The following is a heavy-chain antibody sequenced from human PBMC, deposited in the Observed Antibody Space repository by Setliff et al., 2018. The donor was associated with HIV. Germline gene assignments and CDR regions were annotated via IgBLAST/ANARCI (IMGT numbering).Heavy chain of an antibody. CDR2: IIPLLGTP. CDR3: ARDRSGIAVAAPDAFDV. D-gene: IGHD6-19*01. V-gene: IGHV1-69*06. J-gene: IGHJ3*01. Sequence: SVKVSCKASGGSFRNYAINWVRQAPGQGLEWMGGIIPLLGTPNYAHKFQGRVTITADKYSSTVYMELSSLRSEDSAVFYCARDRSGIAVAAPDAFDVWDQGTMVTVSS. CDR1: GGSFRNYA.